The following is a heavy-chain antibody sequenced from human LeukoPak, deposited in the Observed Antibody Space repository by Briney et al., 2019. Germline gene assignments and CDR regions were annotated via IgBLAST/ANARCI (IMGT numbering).Heavy chain of an antibody. V-gene: IGHV4-34*01. CDR3: ARAGYSYGYAKDY. J-gene: IGHJ4*02. CDR2: INHSGST. Sequence: SETLSLTCAVYGVSFSGYYWSWVRQPPGKGLEWVGEINHSGSTNYNPSLKSRVTISVDTSKNQFSLKLSSVTAADTAVYYCARAGYSYGYAKDYWGQGTLVTVSS. CDR1: GVSFSGYY. D-gene: IGHD5-18*01.